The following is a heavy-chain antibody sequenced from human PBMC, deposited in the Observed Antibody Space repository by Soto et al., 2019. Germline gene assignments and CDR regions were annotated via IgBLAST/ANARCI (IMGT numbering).Heavy chain of an antibody. J-gene: IGHJ6*03. CDR3: ARSEYCSSTSCYFFMDV. D-gene: IGHD2-2*01. Sequence: GESLKISCKGSGYSFTSYWIGWVRQMPGKGLEWMGIIYPGDSDTRYSPSFQGQVTISADKSISTAYLQWSSLKASDTAMYYCARSEYCSSTSCYFFMDVWGKGTTVTVSS. CDR2: IYPGDSDT. V-gene: IGHV5-51*01. CDR1: GYSFTSYW.